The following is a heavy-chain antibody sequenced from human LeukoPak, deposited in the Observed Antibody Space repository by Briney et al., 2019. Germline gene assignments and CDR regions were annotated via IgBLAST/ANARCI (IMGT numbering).Heavy chain of an antibody. Sequence: AGGSLRLSCAASGFTFSSYAMSWVRQAPGKGLEWVSAISGSGGSTYYADSVKGRFTISRDNSKNTLYLQMNSLRAEDTAVYYCAKDVGHCSGGSCLCFDYWGQGTLVTVSS. D-gene: IGHD2-15*01. CDR1: GFTFSSYA. CDR2: ISGSGGST. V-gene: IGHV3-23*01. CDR3: AKDVGHCSGGSCLCFDY. J-gene: IGHJ4*02.